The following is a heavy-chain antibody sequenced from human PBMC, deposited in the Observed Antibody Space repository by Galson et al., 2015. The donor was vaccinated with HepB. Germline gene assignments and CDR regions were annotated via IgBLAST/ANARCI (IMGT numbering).Heavy chain of an antibody. CDR2: IVPTFGAA. V-gene: IGHV1-69*13. Sequence: SVKVSCKASGGAFSSSPVSWVRQSPSQGLEWMGAIVPTFGAASYVEKFQGKVTITADESTTTVYMEVNSLTSDDSAVYYCARGQGPLDYWGQGTLVTVSS. CDR1: GGAFSSSP. CDR3: ARGQGPLDY. J-gene: IGHJ4*02.